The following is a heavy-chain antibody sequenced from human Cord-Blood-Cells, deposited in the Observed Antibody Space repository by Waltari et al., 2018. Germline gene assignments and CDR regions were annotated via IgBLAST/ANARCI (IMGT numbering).Heavy chain of an antibody. CDR2: INHSGST. D-gene: IGHD6-6*01. J-gene: IGHJ3*02. CDR1: GGSFSGYY. V-gene: IGHV4-34*01. CDR3: ARVPVEYSSSSHAFDI. Sequence: QVQLQQWGAGLLKPSETLSLTCAVYGGSFSGYYWSWIRQPPGKGLEWIGEINHSGSTNYNPSLKSRVTISVDTSKNHFSLKLSSVTAADTAVYYCARVPVEYSSSSHAFDIWGQGTMVTVSS.